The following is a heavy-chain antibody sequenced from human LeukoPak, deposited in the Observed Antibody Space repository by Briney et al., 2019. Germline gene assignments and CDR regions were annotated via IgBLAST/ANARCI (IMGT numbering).Heavy chain of an antibody. D-gene: IGHD3-22*01. CDR1: GYSFTSYW. Sequence: GESLKISCKGSGYSFTSYWIGRVRQMPGKGLEWMGIIYPGDSDTRYSPSFQGQVTISADKSISTAYLQWSSLKASDTAMYYCARIYDSSGYLLGAFDIWGQGTMVTVSS. CDR2: IYPGDSDT. V-gene: IGHV5-51*01. J-gene: IGHJ3*02. CDR3: ARIYDSSGYLLGAFDI.